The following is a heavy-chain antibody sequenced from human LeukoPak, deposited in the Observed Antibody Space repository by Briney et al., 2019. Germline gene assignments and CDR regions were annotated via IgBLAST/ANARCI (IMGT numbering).Heavy chain of an antibody. CDR2: INPNSGGT. CDR3: ARDPINYGSGSDYDY. V-gene: IGHV1-2*02. CDR1: GYTFTGYY. J-gene: IGHJ4*02. Sequence: ASVTVSCKASGYTFTGYYMHWVRQAPGQGLEWMGWINPNSGGTNYAQKFQGRVTMTRDTSISTAYMELSRLRSDDTAVYYCARDPINYGSGSDYDYWGQGTLVTVSS. D-gene: IGHD3-10*01.